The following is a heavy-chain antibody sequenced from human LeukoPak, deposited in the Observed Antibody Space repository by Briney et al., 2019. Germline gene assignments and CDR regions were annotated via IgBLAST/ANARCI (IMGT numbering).Heavy chain of an antibody. CDR2: ISGSGGST. CDR1: GFTFSSYA. D-gene: IGHD6-13*01. CDR3: TKDRRGPAAGTWYFDS. Sequence: GGSLRLSCAASGFTFSSYAMSWVRQAPGKGLEWVSAISGSGGSTYYADSVKGQFTISRDNSKNTVYLQLNSLRAGDTAIYYCTKDRRGPAAGTWYFDSWGQGTLVTVSS. J-gene: IGHJ4*02. V-gene: IGHV3-23*01.